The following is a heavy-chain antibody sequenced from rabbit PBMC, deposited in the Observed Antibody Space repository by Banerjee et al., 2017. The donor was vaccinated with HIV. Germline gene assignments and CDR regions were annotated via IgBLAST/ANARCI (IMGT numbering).Heavy chain of an antibody. J-gene: IGHJ4*01. CDR3: ARVWAL. CDR2: IDTGSGST. V-gene: IGHV1S45*01. Sequence: QEQLEESGGDLVKPEGSLTLTCKASGFDFSSNAMCWVRQAPGEGLEWIGCIDTGSGSTVYATWVNGRFTISKTSSTTVTLQMTTVTAADTATYFCARVWALWGPGPSSPS. CDR1: GFDFSSNA. D-gene: IGHD5-1*01.